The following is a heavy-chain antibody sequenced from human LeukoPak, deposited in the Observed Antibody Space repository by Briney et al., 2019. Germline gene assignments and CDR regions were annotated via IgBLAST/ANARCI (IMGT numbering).Heavy chain of an antibody. D-gene: IGHD6-6*01. CDR3: ARGAARTLDYYYYYMDV. CDR2: IIPIFGTA. V-gene: IGHV1-69*05. J-gene: IGHJ6*03. CDR1: GGTFSSYA. Sequence: SVKVSCKAPGGTFSSYAISWVRQAPGQGLEWMGGIIPIFGTANYAQKFQGRVTITTDESTSTAYMELSSLRSEDTAVYYCARGAARTLDYYYYYMDVWGKGTTVTVSS.